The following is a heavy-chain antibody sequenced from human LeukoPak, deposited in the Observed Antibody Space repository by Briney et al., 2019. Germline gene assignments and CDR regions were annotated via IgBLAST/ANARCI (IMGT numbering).Heavy chain of an antibody. CDR2: IYHSGST. CDR1: GYSISSGNY. Sequence: SETLSLTCTVSGYSISSGNYWGWIRQPPGKGPEWIGSIYHSGSTYYNPSLKSRVSMSVDPSKNQFSLGLSSVPAADTAVYYCARDGDFYYFDYWGQGTLVTVSS. J-gene: IGHJ4*02. V-gene: IGHV4-38-2*02. CDR3: ARDGDFYYFDY.